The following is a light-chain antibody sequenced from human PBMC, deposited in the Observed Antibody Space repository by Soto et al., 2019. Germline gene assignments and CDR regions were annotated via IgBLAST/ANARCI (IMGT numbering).Light chain of an antibody. Sequence: EIVLTQSPGTLSLSPGERATLSCRASQSVSRSYLAWYQQKPGQAPRLLIYGASSRATGIPDRFSGSGSGTDFTLTITRLEPEDFAVYYCQHYRTSFGGGTKVEIK. CDR2: GAS. CDR3: QHYRTS. CDR1: QSVSRSY. V-gene: IGKV3-20*01. J-gene: IGKJ4*01.